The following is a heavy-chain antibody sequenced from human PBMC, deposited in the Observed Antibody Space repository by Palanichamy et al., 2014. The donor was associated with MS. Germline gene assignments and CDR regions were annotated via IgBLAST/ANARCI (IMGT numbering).Heavy chain of an antibody. CDR3: ARVTGGYCSSTSCSNYGMDV. Sequence: VQPREGPSRLSCAASGFTFSSYGMHWVRQAPGKGLEWVAVIWYDGSNKYYADSVKGRFTISRDNSKNTLYLQMNSLRAEDTAVYYCARVTGGYCSSTSCSNYGMDVWGQGTTVTVSS. D-gene: IGHD2-2*01. V-gene: IGHV3-33*01. CDR1: GFTFSSYG. CDR2: IWYDGSNK. J-gene: IGHJ6*02.